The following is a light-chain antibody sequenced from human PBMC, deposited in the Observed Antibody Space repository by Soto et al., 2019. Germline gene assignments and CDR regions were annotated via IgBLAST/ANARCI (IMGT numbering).Light chain of an antibody. Sequence: ALTQPASVSGSPGQSITIPCTGASDDIGGYNYVSWYQQHPGKAPKLMIYEVSNRPSGVSDRFSGSKSGNTASLTISGLQTEDEADYYCTSYTSRNTLLFGTGTKLTVL. V-gene: IGLV2-14*01. CDR3: TSYTSRNTLL. CDR2: EVS. J-gene: IGLJ1*01. CDR1: SDDIGGYNY.